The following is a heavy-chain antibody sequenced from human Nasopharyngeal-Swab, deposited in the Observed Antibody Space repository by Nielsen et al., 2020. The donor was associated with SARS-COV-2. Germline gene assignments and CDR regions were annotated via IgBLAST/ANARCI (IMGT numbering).Heavy chain of an antibody. J-gene: IGHJ6*03. CDR3: ARDYSGYDLRYYYYYYMDV. Sequence: GASLKISCAASGFTFSSYSMNWVRQAPGKGLEWVSYISSSSSTIYYADSVKGRFTISRDNAKNSLYLQMNSLRAEDTAVYYCARDYSGYDLRYYYYYYMDVWGKGTTVTVSS. V-gene: IGHV3-48*04. CDR1: GFTFSSYS. D-gene: IGHD5-12*01. CDR2: ISSSSSTI.